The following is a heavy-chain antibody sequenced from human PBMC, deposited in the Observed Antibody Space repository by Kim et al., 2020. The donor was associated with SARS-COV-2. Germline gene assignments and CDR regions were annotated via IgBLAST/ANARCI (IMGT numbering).Heavy chain of an antibody. CDR1: GFSFSSSW. D-gene: IGHD6-6*01. V-gene: IGHV3-74*01. Sequence: GGSLRLSCAASGFSFSSSWMHWVRQAPGKGLVWVSRINSDGSSFASADSVTGQFTISSAKDKTMLYLQMHSLGAEDTAVYYCARASIPGVSVAFDIWGQGTMVTVSS. CDR3: ARASIPGVSVAFDI. CDR2: INSDGSSF. J-gene: IGHJ3*02.